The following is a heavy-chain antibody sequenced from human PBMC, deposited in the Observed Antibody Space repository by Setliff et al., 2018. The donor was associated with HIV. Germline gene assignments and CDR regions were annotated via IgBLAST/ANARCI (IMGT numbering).Heavy chain of an antibody. CDR3: ARGQASNDYGVSF. CDR1: GYAFTSQF. V-gene: IGHV1-46*01. D-gene: IGHD4-17*01. CDR2: ISPSGDRT. J-gene: IGHJ3*01. Sequence: ASVKVSCKASGYAFTSQFMHWVRQAPGQGLEWMGIISPSGDRTTYAQRFQGRVSMTRGTSTSTVYMELSSLRSEDTAVYYCARGQASNDYGVSFWGQGTMVTVSS.